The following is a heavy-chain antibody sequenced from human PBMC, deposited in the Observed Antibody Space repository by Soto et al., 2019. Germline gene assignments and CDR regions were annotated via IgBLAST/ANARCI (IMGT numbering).Heavy chain of an antibody. V-gene: IGHV1-8*01. D-gene: IGHD1-1*01. CDR3: ARGPTLNWNDGVSAFDI. CDR2: MNPNSGNT. J-gene: IGHJ3*02. CDR1: GYTFTSYD. Sequence: ASVKVSCKASGYTFTSYDINWVRQATGQGLEWMGWMNPNSGNTGYAQKFQGRVTITADKSTSTAYMELSSLRSEDTAVYYCARGPTLNWNDGVSAFDIWGQGTMVTVSS.